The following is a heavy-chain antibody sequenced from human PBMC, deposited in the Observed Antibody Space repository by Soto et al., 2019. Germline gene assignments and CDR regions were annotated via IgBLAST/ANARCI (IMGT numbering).Heavy chain of an antibody. V-gene: IGHV3-23*01. CDR2: IGDSGGMP. CDR1: GFTFSNNA. CDR3: AKVISTGIHRGYLDY. D-gene: IGHD3-10*01. J-gene: IGHJ4*02. Sequence: EVQLLESGGGLVQPGGSLRLSCAASGFTFSNNAMSWVRQAPGKGLEWVSLIGDSGGMPYYPDSVKARFTIARDTSRNTLYLKMNSLRVENTAVYYCAKVISTGIHRGYLDYWGQGTLVAVSS.